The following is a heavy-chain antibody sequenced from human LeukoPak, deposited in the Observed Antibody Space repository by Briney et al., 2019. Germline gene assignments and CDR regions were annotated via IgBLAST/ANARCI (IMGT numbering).Heavy chain of an antibody. J-gene: IGHJ5*02. CDR2: IIPIFGTA. CDR1: GGTFSSYA. D-gene: IGHD2-2*01. CDR3: ATSAHYCSSTSCYWGEYNWFDP. Sequence: SVKVSCKASGGTFSSYAISWVRQAPGQGLEWMGGIIPIFGTANYAQKFQGRVAITADESTSTAYMELSSLRSEDTAVYYCATSAHYCSSTSCYWGEYNWFDPWGQGTLVTVSS. V-gene: IGHV1-69*13.